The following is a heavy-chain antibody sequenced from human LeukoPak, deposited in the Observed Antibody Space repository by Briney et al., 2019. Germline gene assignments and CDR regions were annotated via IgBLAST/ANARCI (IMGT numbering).Heavy chain of an antibody. V-gene: IGHV4-31*03. CDR1: GGSISSGGYY. Sequence: SETLSLTCTVSGGSISSGGYYWSWIRQHPGKGLEWIGYIYYSGSTYYNPSLKSRVTISVDTSKNQFSLKLSSVTAADTAVYYCARHISGNYGGYFNYWGQGTLVAVSS. D-gene: IGHD1-26*01. CDR2: IYYSGST. J-gene: IGHJ4*02. CDR3: ARHISGNYGGYFNY.